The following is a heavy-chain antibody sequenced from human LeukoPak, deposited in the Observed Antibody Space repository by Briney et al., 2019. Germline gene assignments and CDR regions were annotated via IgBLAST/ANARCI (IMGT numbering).Heavy chain of an antibody. J-gene: IGHJ5*02. CDR3: ARGPMVYSSGWYRNWFDP. CDR2: IYYSGST. Sequence: PSETLSLTCTVSGGSISSSSYYWGWIRQPPGKGLVWIGSIYYSGSTYYNPSLKSRVTIPVDTSKNHFSLKLSSVTAADTAVYYCARGPMVYSSGWYRNWFDPWGQGTLVTVSS. V-gene: IGHV4-39*07. CDR1: GGSISSSSYY. D-gene: IGHD6-19*01.